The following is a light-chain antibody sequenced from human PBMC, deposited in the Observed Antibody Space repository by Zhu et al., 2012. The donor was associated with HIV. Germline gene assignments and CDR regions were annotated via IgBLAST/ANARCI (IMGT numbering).Light chain of an antibody. V-gene: IGKV1-9*01. CDR3: QQLSGYPLFI. CDR2: DTS. CDR1: ESIGRY. Sequence: QLTQSPAFLSASVGDRVTITCRASESIGRYLAWYQQKPGTAPKLLIYDTSTLQSGVPSTFSGSGSGTEFTLTISSLRPEDFATYYCQQLSGYPLFIYGPGTKGGY. J-gene: IGKJ3*01.